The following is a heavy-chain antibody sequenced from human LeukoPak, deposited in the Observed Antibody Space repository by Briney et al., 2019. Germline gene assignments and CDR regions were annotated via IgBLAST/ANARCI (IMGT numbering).Heavy chain of an antibody. V-gene: IGHV1-46*01. CDR1: GYTFISYY. Sequence: GASVKVSCKASGYTFISYYMHWVRQAPGQGLVWMGIINPSGGSTSYAQKFQGRVTMTRDTSTSTVYMELSSLRSEDTAVYYCARDPYSYYYGMDVWGQGTTVTVSS. CDR3: ARDPYSYYYGMDV. CDR2: INPSGGST. J-gene: IGHJ6*02.